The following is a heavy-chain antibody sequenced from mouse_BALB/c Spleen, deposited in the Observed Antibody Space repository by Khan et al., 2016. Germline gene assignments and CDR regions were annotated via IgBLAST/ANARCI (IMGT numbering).Heavy chain of an antibody. CDR2: ISTYYGDT. CDR3: ARDGLNYDYAMDY. J-gene: IGHJ4*01. V-gene: IGHV1S137*01. Sequence: QVQLQQSGAELVRPGVSVKISCKGTGYTFTDYAIHWVKQSHAKSLEWIGVISTYYGDTTFNQKFEAKATMTVDKSSSTAYLELARLTSEDSAIYYYARDGLNYDYAMDYWGQGTSVTVSS. CDR1: GYTFTDYA. D-gene: IGHD2-1*01.